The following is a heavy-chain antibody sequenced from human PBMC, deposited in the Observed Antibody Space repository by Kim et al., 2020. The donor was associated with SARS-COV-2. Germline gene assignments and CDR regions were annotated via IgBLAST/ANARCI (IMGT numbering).Heavy chain of an antibody. D-gene: IGHD3-3*01. CDR3: ARGSRGYLRYFDY. V-gene: IGHV4-34*01. CDR1: GGSFSGYY. Sequence: SETLSLTCAVYGGSFSGYYWSWIRQPPGKGLEWIGEINHSGSTNYNPSLKSRVTISVDTSKNQFSLKLSSVTAADTAVYYCARGSRGYLRYFDYWGQGTLVTVSS. J-gene: IGHJ4*02. CDR2: INHSGST.